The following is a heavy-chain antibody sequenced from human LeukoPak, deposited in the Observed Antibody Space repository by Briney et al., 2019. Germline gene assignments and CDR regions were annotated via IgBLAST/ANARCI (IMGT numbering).Heavy chain of an antibody. CDR2: ISAYSGNT. CDR3: ARETSGGDFDY. Sequence: ASVKVSCKASGYTFTSYGISWVRQAPGQGLEWMGWISAYSGNTNYAQKLQGRVTMTTDTSTSTADMELRSLRSDDTAVYCCARETSGGDFDYWGQGTLVTVSS. D-gene: IGHD1-26*01. V-gene: IGHV1-18*01. CDR1: GYTFTSYG. J-gene: IGHJ4*02.